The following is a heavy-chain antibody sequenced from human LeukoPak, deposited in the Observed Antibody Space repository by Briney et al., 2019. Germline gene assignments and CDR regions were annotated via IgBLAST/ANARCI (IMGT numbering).Heavy chain of an antibody. CDR1: GFTFSSYA. D-gene: IGHD3-10*01. J-gene: IGHJ4*02. CDR3: AKDPWDGSGSFDY. V-gene: IGHV3-23*01. Sequence: GGSLRLSRAASGFTFSSYAMSWVRQAPGKGLEWVSAISGSGRGTYYADSVKGRFTISRDNSKNTLYLQMNSLRAEDTAVYYCAKDPWDGSGSFDYWGQGTLVTVSS. CDR2: ISGSGRGT.